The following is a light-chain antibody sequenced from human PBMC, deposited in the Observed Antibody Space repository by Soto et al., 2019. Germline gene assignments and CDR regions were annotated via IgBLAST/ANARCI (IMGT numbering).Light chain of an antibody. CDR2: GAS. V-gene: IGKV3-15*01. CDR3: QNYNRDPLT. Sequence: ITQCPATLSVSPGGRASLACRASQTISDTLAWYQQKPGKAPRLLIHGASTRTSGFPARFSGSGSGTEFTLTISSLQPEDVANYYCQNYNRDPLTFGGGTKVDIK. CDR1: QTISDT. J-gene: IGKJ4*01.